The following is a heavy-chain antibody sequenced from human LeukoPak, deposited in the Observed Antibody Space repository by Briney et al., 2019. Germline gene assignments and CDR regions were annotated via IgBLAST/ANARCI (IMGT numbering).Heavy chain of an antibody. V-gene: IGHV3-74*01. Sequence: PGGSLRLSCAASGFDFSSNWMHWVRHAPGQGLVWVSRIKGDGISTNYADSVKGRFTISRDIAKNTLYLQMNSLRAEDTGVYYCAKDHYWSIDYWGRGTLVTGSS. CDR2: IKGDGIST. J-gene: IGHJ4*02. CDR3: AKDHYWSIDY. CDR1: GFDFSSNW. D-gene: IGHD3-3*01.